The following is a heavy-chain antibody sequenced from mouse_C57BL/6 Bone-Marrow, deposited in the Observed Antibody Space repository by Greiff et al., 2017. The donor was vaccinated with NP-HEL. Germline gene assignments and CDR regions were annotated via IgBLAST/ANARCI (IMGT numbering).Heavy chain of an antibody. CDR1: GFTFSDAW. V-gene: IGHV6-6*01. Sequence: EVKLMESGGGLVQPGGSMKLSCAASGFTFSDAWLDWVRQSPEKGLEWVAEIRNKANNHATYYAESVKGRFTISRDESKSRVYLQMNSLRAEDTGIYYCTRINAVVGSAMDYWGQGTSVTVSS. CDR3: TRINAVVGSAMDY. D-gene: IGHD1-1*01. CDR2: IRNKANNHAT. J-gene: IGHJ4*01.